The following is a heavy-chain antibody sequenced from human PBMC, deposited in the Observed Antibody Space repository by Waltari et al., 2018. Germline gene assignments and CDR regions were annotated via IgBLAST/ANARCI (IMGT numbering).Heavy chain of an antibody. V-gene: IGHV4-59*01. CDR3: ARDAATGYFDS. CDR2: IHYSGGT. D-gene: IGHD1-1*01. Sequence: QVQLQESGPGLVKPSETLSLTCTISDDSFNDYYWCWIRQPPGKGLEWLGYIHYSGGTDSSPSFKSRVTMSIDTSKNQFSLNLSSVSAADTAVYYCARDAATGYFDSWGQGTLVTVSS. J-gene: IGHJ4*02. CDR1: DDSFNDYY.